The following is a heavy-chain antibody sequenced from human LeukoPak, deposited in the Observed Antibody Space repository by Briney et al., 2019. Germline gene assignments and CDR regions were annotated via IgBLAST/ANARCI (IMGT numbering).Heavy chain of an antibody. D-gene: IGHD3-22*01. J-gene: IGHJ4*02. V-gene: IGHV1-8*01. CDR1: GYTFTSYD. CDR2: MNPNSGNT. CDR3: ARTAYYYDSSGYSI. Sequence: ASMKVSCKASGYTFTSYDINWVRQATGQGLEWMGWMNPNSGNTGYAQKFQGRVTMTRNTSISTAYMELSSLRSDDTAVYYCARTAYYYDSSGYSIWGQGTLVTVSS.